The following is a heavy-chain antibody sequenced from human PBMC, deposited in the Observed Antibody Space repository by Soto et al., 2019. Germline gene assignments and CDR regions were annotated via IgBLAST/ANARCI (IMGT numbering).Heavy chain of an antibody. D-gene: IGHD3-9*01. CDR2: ISGSGTCK. Sequence: EVHLVESGGGLVKPGGSLRLSCAASGFIFRNYGMNWVRQAPGKGLEWVSFISGSGTCKYYADSVKGRFTISRDNAKNSLDLQMNSLRVEDTAVYYCASLFTTGTWDWGQGTLVTVSS. V-gene: IGHV3-21*01. CDR1: GFIFRNYG. CDR3: ASLFTTGTWD. J-gene: IGHJ4*02.